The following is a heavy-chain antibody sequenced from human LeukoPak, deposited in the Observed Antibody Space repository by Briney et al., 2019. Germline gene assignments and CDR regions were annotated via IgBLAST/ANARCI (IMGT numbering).Heavy chain of an antibody. J-gene: IGHJ4*02. CDR2: IYYSGST. Sequence: SETLSLTCTVSGGSISSYYWSWVRQPPGKGLEWIGSIYYSGSTYYNSALNSRLTISVDTSKNQFSLSLASVTAADTAVYYCASHRHNGGHHFWGQGTLVTVSS. D-gene: IGHD3-16*01. V-gene: IGHV4-39*01. CDR3: ASHRHNGGHHF. CDR1: GGSISSYY.